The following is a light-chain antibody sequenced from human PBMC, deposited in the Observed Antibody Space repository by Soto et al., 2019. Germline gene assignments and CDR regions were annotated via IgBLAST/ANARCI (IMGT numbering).Light chain of an antibody. V-gene: IGKV3-20*01. CDR1: QSVSSSY. CDR3: QQYGSSPHT. CDR2: GAS. Sequence: EIVLTQSPGTLSLSPGERATLSCRASQSVSSSYLAWYQHKPGQAPRLLIYGASSRATGIPDRFSGSGSGTDFTLTISSLEPEDFAVDYCQQYGSSPHTFGQGTKVEIQ. J-gene: IGKJ2*01.